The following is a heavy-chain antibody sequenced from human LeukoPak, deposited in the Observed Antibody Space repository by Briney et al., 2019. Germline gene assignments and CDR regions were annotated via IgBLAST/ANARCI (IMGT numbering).Heavy chain of an antibody. J-gene: IGHJ4*02. Sequence: GGSLRLPCAASGFTFSSYDMSWVRQAPGKGLEWVSAISGSGDSTYYADSVKGRFTISRDNSKNTLYVQMDSLRAEDTAVYYCAKASRLLHGSGSYPGYFDYWGQGALVTVSS. CDR1: GFTFSSYD. D-gene: IGHD3-10*01. V-gene: IGHV3-23*01. CDR2: ISGSGDST. CDR3: AKASRLLHGSGSYPGYFDY.